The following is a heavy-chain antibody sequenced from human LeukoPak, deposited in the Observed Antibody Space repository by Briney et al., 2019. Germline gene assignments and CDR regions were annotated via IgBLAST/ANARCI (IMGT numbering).Heavy chain of an antibody. Sequence: GGSLRLSCAASGFTFSSSAMSWVRQAPGKGLEWVSAISGSDGRTYYADSVKGRFTISTDNSKNTLYLQMDSLRAEDTAVYYCAKDLLAVPAFFAYGGQGALAT. CDR1: GFTFSSSA. CDR3: AKDLLAVPAFFAY. D-gene: IGHD3-3*01. J-gene: IGHJ4*02. CDR2: ISGSDGRT. V-gene: IGHV3-23*01.